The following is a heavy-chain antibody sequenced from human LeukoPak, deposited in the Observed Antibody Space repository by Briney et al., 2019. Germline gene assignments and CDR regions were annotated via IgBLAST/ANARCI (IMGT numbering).Heavy chain of an antibody. CDR1: GYTFTNYG. J-gene: IGHJ4*02. D-gene: IGHD3-22*01. Sequence: ASVKVSCKASGYTFTNYGINWVQQVPGQGLEWMGWISAYNGNTNYAQKLQGRVTMTTETSASTAYMELRSLRSDDTAVYYCARDVGYYDTSGPDYWGQGTLVTVTS. V-gene: IGHV1-18*04. CDR2: ISAYNGNT. CDR3: ARDVGYYDTSGPDY.